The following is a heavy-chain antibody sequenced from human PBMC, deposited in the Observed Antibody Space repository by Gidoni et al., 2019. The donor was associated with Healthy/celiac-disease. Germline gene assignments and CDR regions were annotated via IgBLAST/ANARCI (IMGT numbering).Heavy chain of an antibody. CDR2: IYYSGST. D-gene: IGHD4-17*01. Sequence: QLQLQESGPGLVKPSETLSLTCTVSGGSISSSSYYWGWIRQPPGKGLEWIGSIYYSGSTYYNPSLKSRVTISVDTSKNQFSLKLSSVTAADTAVYYCTRHVPSYGDDRVWFDPWGQGTLVTVSS. CDR1: GGSISSSSYY. J-gene: IGHJ5*02. V-gene: IGHV4-39*01. CDR3: TRHVPSYGDDRVWFDP.